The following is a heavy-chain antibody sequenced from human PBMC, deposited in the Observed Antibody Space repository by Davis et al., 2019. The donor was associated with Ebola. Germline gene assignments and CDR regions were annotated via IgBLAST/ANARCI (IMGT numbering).Heavy chain of an antibody. CDR2: ISAYNGNT. D-gene: IGHD2-15*01. J-gene: IGHJ6*02. Sequence: ASVKVSCKASGYTFTSYGISWVRQAPGLGLEWMGWISAYNGNTNYAQKLQGRVTMTTDTSTSTAYMELRSLRSDDTAVYYCAVGYCSGGSCYYYYYYGMDVWGQGTTVTVSS. CDR3: AVGYCSGGSCYYYYYYGMDV. CDR1: GYTFTSYG. V-gene: IGHV1-18*01.